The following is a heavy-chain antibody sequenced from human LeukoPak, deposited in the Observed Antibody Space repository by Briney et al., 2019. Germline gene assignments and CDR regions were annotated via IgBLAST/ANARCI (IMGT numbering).Heavy chain of an antibody. D-gene: IGHD6-13*01. CDR1: GFTFDDYG. V-gene: IGHV3-20*04. J-gene: IGHJ4*01. CDR3: ARGSGYSSRLYWSVY. CDR2: INWNGGST. Sequence: RPGGSLRLSCAASGFTFDDYGMSWVRQAPGKGLEWVSGINWNGGSTGYADTVKGRFTISRDNAKNSLYLQMNSLRAEDTASYYCARGSGYSSRLYWSVYLGPGTLVNGSS.